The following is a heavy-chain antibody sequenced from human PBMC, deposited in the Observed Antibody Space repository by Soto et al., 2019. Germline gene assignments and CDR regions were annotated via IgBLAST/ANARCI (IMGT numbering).Heavy chain of an antibody. V-gene: IGHV1-18*01. CDR1: GYTFTSYG. CDR3: ARDSSGYYYSDYYYGMDV. CDR2: ISAYNGNT. Sequence: ASVKVSCKVSGYTFTSYGISWVRQAPGQGLEWMGWISAYNGNTNYAQKLQGRVTMTTDTSTSTAYMELRSLRSDDTAVYYCARDSSGYYYSDYYYGMDVWGQGTTVTVSS. D-gene: IGHD3-22*01. J-gene: IGHJ6*02.